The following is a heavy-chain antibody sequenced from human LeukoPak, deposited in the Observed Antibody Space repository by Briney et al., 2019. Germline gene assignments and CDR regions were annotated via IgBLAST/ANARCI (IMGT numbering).Heavy chain of an antibody. CDR1: AFTFDDYS. V-gene: IGHV3-20*04. Sequence: GGSLRLSCAASAFTFDDYSMSWVRQAPGKGLEWVSGINWNGGSTGYADSVKGRFTISRDNAKNSLYLQMNSLRAEDTALYYCARDRGYYSGSYFDYWGQGTLVTVSS. CDR3: ARDRGYYSGSYFDY. CDR2: INWNGGST. D-gene: IGHD1-26*01. J-gene: IGHJ4*02.